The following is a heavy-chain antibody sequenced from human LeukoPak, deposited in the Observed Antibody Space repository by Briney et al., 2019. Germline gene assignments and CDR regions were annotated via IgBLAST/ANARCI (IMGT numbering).Heavy chain of an antibody. Sequence: GESLKISCKGSGYSFTSYWISWVRQMPGKGLEWMGRIDPSDSYTNYSPSCQGHVTISADKSISTVYLQWSSLKASDTAMYYCARGLRENNYFDYWGQGTLVTVSS. CDR3: ARGLRENNYFDY. D-gene: IGHD2/OR15-2a*01. CDR1: GYSFTSYW. CDR2: IDPSDSYT. J-gene: IGHJ4*02. V-gene: IGHV5-10-1*01.